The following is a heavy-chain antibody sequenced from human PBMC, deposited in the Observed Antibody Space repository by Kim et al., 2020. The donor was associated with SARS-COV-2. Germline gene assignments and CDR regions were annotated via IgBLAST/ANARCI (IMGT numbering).Heavy chain of an antibody. V-gene: IGHV4-34*01. CDR3: ARGVWFGELWDYYFDY. J-gene: IGHJ4*02. Sequence: SLKSRVTSSVATSKNQFSLKLSSVTSADTAVYYCARGVWFGELWDYYFDYWGQGTLVTVSS. D-gene: IGHD3-10*01.